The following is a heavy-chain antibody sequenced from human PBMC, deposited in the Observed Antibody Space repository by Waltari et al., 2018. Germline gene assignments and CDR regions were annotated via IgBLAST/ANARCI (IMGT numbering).Heavy chain of an antibody. CDR2: VVVGSGNT. Sequence: QMQLVQSGPEVKKPGTSVKVSCKASGFTFTSSAVQWVRQARGQRLEWIGWVVVGSGNTNYAQKFQERVTITRDMSTSTAYMELSSLRSEATAVYYCAAESPYSSSWYYYYYGMDVWGQGTTVTVSS. V-gene: IGHV1-58*01. J-gene: IGHJ6*02. CDR1: GFTFTSSA. CDR3: AAESPYSSSWYYYYYGMDV. D-gene: IGHD6-13*01.